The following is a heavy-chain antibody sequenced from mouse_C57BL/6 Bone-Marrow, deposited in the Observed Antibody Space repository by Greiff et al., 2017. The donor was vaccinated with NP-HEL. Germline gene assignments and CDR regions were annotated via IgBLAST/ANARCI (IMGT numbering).Heavy chain of an antibody. Sequence: DVKLVESGGGLVKPGGSLKLSCAASGFTFSSYAMSWVRQTPEKRLEWVATISDGGSYTYYPDNVKGRFTISRDNAKNNLYLQMSHLKSEDTAMYYCARDRGQLRLRGFAYWGQGTLVTVSA. CDR2: ISDGGSYT. V-gene: IGHV5-4*01. D-gene: IGHD3-2*02. CDR3: ARDRGQLRLRGFAY. CDR1: GFTFSSYA. J-gene: IGHJ3*01.